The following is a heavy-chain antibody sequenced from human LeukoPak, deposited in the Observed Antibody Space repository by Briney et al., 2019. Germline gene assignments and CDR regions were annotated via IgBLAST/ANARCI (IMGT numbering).Heavy chain of an antibody. CDR2: IYYSGST. J-gene: IGHJ4*02. CDR1: GGSISSYY. V-gene: IGHV4-59*01. Sequence: SETLSLTCTVSGGSISSYYWSWIRQPPGKGLEWIGYIYYSGSTNYSPSLKSRVTISVDTSKNQFSLKLSSVTAADTAVYYCARVPGTTSWLFFDYWGQGTLVTVSS. D-gene: IGHD1-1*01. CDR3: ARVPGTTSWLFFDY.